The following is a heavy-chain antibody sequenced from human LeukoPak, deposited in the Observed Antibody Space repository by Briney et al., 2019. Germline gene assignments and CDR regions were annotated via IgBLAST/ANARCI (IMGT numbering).Heavy chain of an antibody. CDR3: AGLTDS. V-gene: IGHV4-39*01. Sequence: SETLSLTCTVTGGSIIDNSFYWGWIRQPPGRGLEWIGRIFHSGTTDYNPSLERRVIIAVDTSKNQFSLRLTSVTAADTAVYYCAGLTDSCGQGILVTVSS. J-gene: IGHJ4*02. CDR1: GGSIIDNSFY. CDR2: IFHSGTT.